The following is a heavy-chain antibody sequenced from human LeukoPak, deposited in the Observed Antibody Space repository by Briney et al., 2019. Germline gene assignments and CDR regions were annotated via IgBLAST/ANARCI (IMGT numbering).Heavy chain of an antibody. CDR2: IYTSGST. CDR3: AREYGDFDY. Sequence: AETLSLTCTVSGGSFSSYYWSWIRQPAGKGLEWIGRIYTSGSTTYNPSLKSRVTMSVDTSKNQFSLKRNSVTAADTAVYYYAREYGDFDYWGQGTLVTVSS. CDR1: GGSFSSYY. D-gene: IGHD4-17*01. V-gene: IGHV4-4*07. J-gene: IGHJ4*02.